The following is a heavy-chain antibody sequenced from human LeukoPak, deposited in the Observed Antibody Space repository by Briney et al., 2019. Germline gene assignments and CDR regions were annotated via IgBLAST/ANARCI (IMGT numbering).Heavy chain of an antibody. V-gene: IGHV1-69*06. J-gene: IGHJ4*02. CDR1: GGTFSSYA. CDR2: IIPIFGTA. CDR3: ARSPEYHSFDY. D-gene: IGHD2-2*02. Sequence: SVKVSCKASGGTFSSYAISWVRQAPGQGLEWMGGIIPIFGTANYAQKFQGRVTITADKYTSTAYMELSSLRSEDTAVYYCARSPEYHSFDYWGQGTLVTVSS.